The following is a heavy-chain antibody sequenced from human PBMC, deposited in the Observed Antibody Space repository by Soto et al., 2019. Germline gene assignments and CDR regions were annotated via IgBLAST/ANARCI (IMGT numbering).Heavy chain of an antibody. CDR1: GGTFSSYA. CDR3: ASPAHIVGATGYFQH. D-gene: IGHD1-26*01. Sequence: QVQLVQSGAEVKKPGSSVKVSCKASGGTFSSYAISWVRQAPGQGLEWMGGIIPIFGTANYAQKFQGRVTITADESTSTAYIELSSLRSEDTAVYYCASPAHIVGATGYFQHWGQGTLVTVSS. V-gene: IGHV1-69*01. J-gene: IGHJ1*01. CDR2: IIPIFGTA.